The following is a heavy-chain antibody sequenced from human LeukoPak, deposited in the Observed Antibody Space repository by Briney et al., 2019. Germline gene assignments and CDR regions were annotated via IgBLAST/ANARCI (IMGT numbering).Heavy chain of an antibody. J-gene: IGHJ4*02. D-gene: IGHD6-13*01. V-gene: IGHV4-59*08. CDR2: IYYSGST. CDR3: ARNGAAALDY. Sequence: SETLSLTCTVSGGSISSYYWSWIRQPPGKGLEWIGYIYYSGSTNYNPSLKSRVTISVDTSKNQFSLKLGSVTAADTAVYYCARNGAAALDYWGQGTLVTVSS. CDR1: GGSISSYY.